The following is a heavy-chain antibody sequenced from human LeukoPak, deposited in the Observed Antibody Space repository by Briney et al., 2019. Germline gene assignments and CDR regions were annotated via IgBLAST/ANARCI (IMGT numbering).Heavy chain of an antibody. J-gene: IGHJ4*02. D-gene: IGHD1-1*01. CDR2: ISGSGGST. CDR1: GFTFSSYA. Sequence: GGSLRLSCAASGFTFSSYAMSWVRQAPGKGLEWVSLISGSGGSTYYADSVKGRFTISRDNTKNSLYLQMNSLRAEETAVYYCAKRTGTTTQAAFDYWGQGTLVTVSS. CDR3: AKRTGTTTQAAFDY. V-gene: IGHV3-23*01.